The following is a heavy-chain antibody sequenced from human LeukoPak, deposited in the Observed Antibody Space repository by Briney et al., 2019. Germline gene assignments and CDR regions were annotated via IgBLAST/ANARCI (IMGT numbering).Heavy chain of an antibody. CDR3: ARDRGGFSVYAPRYNWLDP. V-gene: IGHV3-21*01. CDR2: IDSSGGYM. J-gene: IGHJ5*02. D-gene: IGHD5/OR15-5a*01. CDR1: GFTFNTYS. Sequence: GGSLRLSCEASGFTFNTYSMNWARQAPGKGLEWVSSIDSSGGYMFYADSVKGRFTISRDNTKNSLYLQMNSLRAEDTAVYYCARDRGGFSVYAPRYNWLDPWGQGTLVTVSS.